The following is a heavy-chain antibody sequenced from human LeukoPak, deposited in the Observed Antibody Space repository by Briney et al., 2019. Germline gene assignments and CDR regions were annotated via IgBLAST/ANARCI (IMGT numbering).Heavy chain of an antibody. V-gene: IGHV4-61*01. Sequence: SETLSLTCTVSGGSVSSGSYYWRWIRQPPGKGLEWIGYIYHSGNTNYNPSLKSRVTISVDTSKNQFSLKLSSVTAADTAVYYCARVRTYDILTGYYNAYNWFDPWGQGTLVTASS. CDR2: IYHSGNT. J-gene: IGHJ5*02. CDR1: GGSVSSGSYY. CDR3: ARVRTYDILTGYYNAYNWFDP. D-gene: IGHD3-9*01.